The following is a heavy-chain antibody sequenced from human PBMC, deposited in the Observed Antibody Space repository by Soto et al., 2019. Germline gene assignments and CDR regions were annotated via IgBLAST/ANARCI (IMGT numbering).Heavy chain of an antibody. CDR3: ARGGVAAGNINFDY. CDR2: ISADSGNT. D-gene: IGHD6-19*01. CDR1: GGTFSSYA. Sequence: ASVKVSCKASGGTFSSYAISWVRQAHGQRLEWMGGISADSGNTKYAPKLQGRVTITRDTSTSTAYMELSSLRSEDTALYYCARGGVAAGNINFDYWGQGTLVTVSS. V-gene: IGHV1-18*01. J-gene: IGHJ4*01.